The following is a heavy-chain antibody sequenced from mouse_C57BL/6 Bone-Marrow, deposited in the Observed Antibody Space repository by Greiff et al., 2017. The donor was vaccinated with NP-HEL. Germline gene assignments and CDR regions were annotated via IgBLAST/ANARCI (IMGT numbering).Heavy chain of an antibody. D-gene: IGHD1-1*01. CDR2: IWWDDDK. Sequence: QVQLKVSGPGILQPSQTLSLTCSFSGFSLSTFGMGVGWIRQPSGKGLEWLAHIWWDDDKYYNPALKSRLTISKDTSKNQVFLKIANVDTADTATYFCARIPPSYYYGSSYVAFAYWGQGTLVTVSA. CDR1: GFSLSTFGMG. J-gene: IGHJ3*01. CDR3: ARIPPSYYYGSSYVAFAY. V-gene: IGHV8-8*01.